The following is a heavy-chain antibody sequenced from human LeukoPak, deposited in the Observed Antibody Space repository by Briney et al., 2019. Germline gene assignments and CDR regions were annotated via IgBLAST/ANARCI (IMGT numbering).Heavy chain of an antibody. J-gene: IGHJ6*03. CDR1: GFTFSSYS. D-gene: IGHD1-14*01. Sequence: PGRSLRLSCAASGFTFSSYSMNWVRQAPGKGLEWVSSISSSSSYIYYADSVKGRFTISRDNAKNSLYLQMNSLRAEDTAVYYCARPKTGAYYYYMDVWGKGTTVTVSS. CDR3: ARPKTGAYYYYMDV. CDR2: ISSSSSYI. V-gene: IGHV3-21*01.